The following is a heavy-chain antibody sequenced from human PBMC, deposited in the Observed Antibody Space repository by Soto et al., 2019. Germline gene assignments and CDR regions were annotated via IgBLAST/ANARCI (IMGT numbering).Heavy chain of an antibody. J-gene: IGHJ4*02. D-gene: IGHD3-10*01. CDR3: AKGGENGSGKSIDY. CDR2: ISYDGSNK. CDR1: GFTFSSYG. Sequence: QVQLVESGGGVVQPGRSLRLSCAASGFTFSSYGMHWVRQAPGKGLEWVAVISYDGSNKYYADSAKGRFTISRDNSKNTLYLQMNSLRAEDTAVYYCAKGGENGSGKSIDYWGQGTLVTVSS. V-gene: IGHV3-30*18.